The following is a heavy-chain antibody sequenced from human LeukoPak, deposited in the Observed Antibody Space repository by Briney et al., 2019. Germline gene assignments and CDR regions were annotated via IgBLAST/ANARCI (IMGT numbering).Heavy chain of an antibody. CDR2: IYYSGST. J-gene: IGHJ4*02. CDR3: AKVRWDNSGWYYSDS. Sequence: SETLSLTCTVSGGSISSSSFYWGWIRQPPGKGLEWIGTIYYSGSTFYNPSLKSRVTVSVDTSKNQFSLKLSSLTAAHTAVYYCAKVRWDNSGWYYSDSWGQGTLVTVSS. CDR1: GGSISSSSFY. V-gene: IGHV4-39*07. D-gene: IGHD6-19*01.